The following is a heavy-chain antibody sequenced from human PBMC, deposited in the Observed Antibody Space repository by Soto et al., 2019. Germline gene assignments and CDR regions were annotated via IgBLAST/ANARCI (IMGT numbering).Heavy chain of an antibody. V-gene: IGHV3-23*01. J-gene: IGHJ5*02. Sequence: GGSLRLSCAASGFTFSSYAMSWVRQAPGKGLEWVSAISGSGGSTYYADSVKGRFTISRDNSKNFLYLQMNSLRVEDTAVYYCAKDYSSSWYGRFDPWGQGTQVTVSS. CDR3: AKDYSSSWYGRFDP. CDR2: ISGSGGST. CDR1: GFTFSSYA. D-gene: IGHD6-13*01.